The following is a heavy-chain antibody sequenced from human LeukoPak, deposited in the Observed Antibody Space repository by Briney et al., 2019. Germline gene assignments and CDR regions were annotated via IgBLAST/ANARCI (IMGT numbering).Heavy chain of an antibody. CDR3: AGRGGFMMRGVKGWFDP. V-gene: IGHV1-69*08. CDR1: GDTFSSYT. D-gene: IGHD3-10*01. CDR2: IIPIVGSA. Sequence: GSSVKVSCKPSGDTFSSYTFSWVRQAPGQGLEWMGRIIPIVGSATYAQKFQGRVTITADKSTSTTYMELRSLRSEDTAVYYCAGRGGFMMRGVKGWFDPWGQGTLVTVSS. J-gene: IGHJ5*02.